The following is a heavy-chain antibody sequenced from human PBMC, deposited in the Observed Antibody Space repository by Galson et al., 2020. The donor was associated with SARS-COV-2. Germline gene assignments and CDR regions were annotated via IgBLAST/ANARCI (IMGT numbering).Heavy chain of an antibody. Sequence: GGSLSLSCAASGFTFSTSYMSWVRQAPGKGLEWLSYIGGSSDVIKYADSVKGRFTISRDNAKNLLYLEMNSLRDEDTAVYYCAVWYIRFWGQGTLGTVSS. CDR1: GFTFSTSY. CDR3: AVWYIRF. CDR2: IGGSSDVI. J-gene: IGHJ4*02. D-gene: IGHD6-13*01. V-gene: IGHV3-48*02.